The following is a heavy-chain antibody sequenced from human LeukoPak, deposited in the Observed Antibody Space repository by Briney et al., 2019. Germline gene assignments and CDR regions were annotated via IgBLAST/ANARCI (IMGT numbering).Heavy chain of an antibody. D-gene: IGHD1-26*01. CDR1: GYTFTSYD. CDR3: ARELQVGTDY. CDR2: MNPNSGNT. Sequence: ASVKVSCKASGYTFTSYDIHWVRQATGQGLEWMGWMNPNSGNTGYAQKFQGRVTMTRNTSISTAYMELSRLRSEDTAVYYCARELQVGTDYWGQGTLVTVSS. J-gene: IGHJ4*02. V-gene: IGHV1-8*01.